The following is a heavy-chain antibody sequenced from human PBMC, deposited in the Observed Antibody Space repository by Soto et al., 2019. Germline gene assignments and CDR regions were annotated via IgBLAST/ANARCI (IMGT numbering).Heavy chain of an antibody. CDR2: INHSGST. Sequence: LETRSLRSAIYWGSFGVYDWRWIRHPTGKGLEWIGEINHSGSTNYNPSLKSRVTISVDTSKNQFSLKLSSVTAADTAVYYCARTRPVRGVINNWFDPWGQGTLVTV. V-gene: IGHV4-34*01. J-gene: IGHJ5*02. CDR1: WGSFGVYD. D-gene: IGHD3-10*01. CDR3: ARTRPVRGVINNWFDP.